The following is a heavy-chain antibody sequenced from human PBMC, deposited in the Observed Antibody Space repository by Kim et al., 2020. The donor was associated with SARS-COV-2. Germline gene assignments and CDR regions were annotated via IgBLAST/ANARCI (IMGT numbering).Heavy chain of an antibody. J-gene: IGHJ3*02. D-gene: IGHD4-17*01. CDR2: ISSSSSYI. V-gene: IGHV3-21*01. Sequence: GGSLRLSCAASGFTFSSYSMNWVRQAPGKGLEWVSSISSSSSYIYYADSVKGRVTISRDNAKNSLYPQMKSLRAEDTAVYYCEGYGDYGDAFDIWGQGT. CDR1: GFTFSSYS. CDR3: EGYGDYGDAFDI.